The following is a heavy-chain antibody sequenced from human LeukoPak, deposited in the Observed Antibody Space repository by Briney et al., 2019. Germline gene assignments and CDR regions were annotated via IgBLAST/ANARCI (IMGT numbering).Heavy chain of an antibody. CDR2: INPNSGGT. V-gene: IGHV1-2*02. D-gene: IGHD3-3*01. CDR3: ARDFSRRGFDP. J-gene: IGHJ5*02. Sequence: ASVKVSCTASGYTFTGYYMHCVRQAPGQGLEWMGWINPNSGGTNYAQKFQGRVTMTRDTSISTDYMELSRLRSDDTAVYYCARDFSRRGFDPWGQGTLVTVSS. CDR1: GYTFTGYY.